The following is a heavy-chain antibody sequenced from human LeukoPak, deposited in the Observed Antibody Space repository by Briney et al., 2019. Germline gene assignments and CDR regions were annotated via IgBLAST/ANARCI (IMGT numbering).Heavy chain of an antibody. J-gene: IGHJ4*02. Sequence: GRSLRLSCAASGFTLSSYWMHWVRQAPGKGLVWVSRINSDGSSINYADFVKGRFTISRDNAKNTLYLQMNSLRAEDTAVYYCARMTAYRPFDCWGQGTLVTVSS. CDR3: ARMTAYRPFDC. CDR1: GFTLSSYW. CDR2: INSDGSSI. D-gene: IGHD4-11*01. V-gene: IGHV3-74*01.